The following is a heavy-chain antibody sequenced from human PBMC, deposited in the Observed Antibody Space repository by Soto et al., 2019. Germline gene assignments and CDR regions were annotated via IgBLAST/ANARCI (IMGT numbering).Heavy chain of an antibody. J-gene: IGHJ6*02. CDR1: GGTISSYY. V-gene: IGHV4-59*01. CDR3: ARGRYGMDV. Sequence: PSETLSLTCTVPGGTISSYYWSWIRQPPGKGLEWIGYIYYSGSTNYNPSLKSRVTISVDTSKNQFSLKLSSVTAADTAVYYCARGRYGMDVWGQGTTVTVSS. CDR2: IYYSGST.